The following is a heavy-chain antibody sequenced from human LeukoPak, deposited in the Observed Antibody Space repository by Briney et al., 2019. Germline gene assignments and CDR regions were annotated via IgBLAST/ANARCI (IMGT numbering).Heavy chain of an antibody. CDR1: GGSINSDF. V-gene: IGHV4-4*07. D-gene: IGHD2-8*01. CDR2: IYSSGST. Sequence: PSETLSLTCTVSGGSINSDFWTWIRQPAGRRLEWIGRIYSSGSTNYNPSLKSRVTMSVDTSKNQFSLKLGSVTAADTAVYYCARGVSALDYWGQGTLVTVSS. J-gene: IGHJ4*02. CDR3: ARGVSALDY.